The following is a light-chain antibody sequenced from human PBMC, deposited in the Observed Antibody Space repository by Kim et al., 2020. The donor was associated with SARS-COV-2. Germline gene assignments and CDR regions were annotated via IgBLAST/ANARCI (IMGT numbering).Light chain of an antibody. CDR2: EES. J-gene: IGKJ4*01. V-gene: IGKV1-17*01. Sequence: AAVGDSVNITCRAGQDISICLGWYQQRPGKAPKRLIYEESLLQSGVPSRFSGRGSGTEFTLTISSLQPEDFATYYCLQHSSSPPNFGGGTKVDIK. CDR3: LQHSSSPPN. CDR1: QDISIC.